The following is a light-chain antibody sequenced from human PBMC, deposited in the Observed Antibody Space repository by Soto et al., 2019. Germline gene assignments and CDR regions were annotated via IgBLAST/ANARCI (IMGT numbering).Light chain of an antibody. CDR3: QQYGSSPYT. J-gene: IGKJ2*01. CDR1: QSISNNY. CDR2: GAS. V-gene: IGKV3-20*01. Sequence: IVLTQSPGTLSLSPGERATLSCRASQSISNNYLAWYQQRPGQAPRLLISGASSRPTGIPDRFSGSGSGTDFTLTISRLEPEDFAAYYCQQYGSSPYTFGQGTKLDIK.